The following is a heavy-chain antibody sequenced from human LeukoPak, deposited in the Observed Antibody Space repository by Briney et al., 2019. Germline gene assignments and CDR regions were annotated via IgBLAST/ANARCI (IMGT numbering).Heavy chain of an antibody. V-gene: IGHV3-21*01. D-gene: IGHD6-19*01. J-gene: IGHJ1*01. CDR3: ARELAVAVRTGFLH. CDR1: GFSFSSYS. Sequence: PGGSLRLSCVVSGFSFSSYSMNWVRQAPGKGLEWVSFISNSGNYIYYADSVKGRFTISRDNARNSLFLQMNSLRVEDTAVYYCARELAVAVRTGFLHWGQGSLVTVSS. CDR2: ISNSGNYI.